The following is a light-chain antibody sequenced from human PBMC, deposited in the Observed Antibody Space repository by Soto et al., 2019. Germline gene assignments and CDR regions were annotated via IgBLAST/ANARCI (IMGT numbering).Light chain of an antibody. V-gene: IGLV4-69*01. J-gene: IGLJ2*01. Sequence: QLVLTQSPSASASLGASVKLTCTLSSGHSTYAIAWHQQQPEKGPRYLMKLNGDGSHTRGDGIPDRFSGSSSGAERYLTISSLQSEDEADYYCQTWDTGIVVFGGGTKLTVL. CDR3: QTWDTGIVV. CDR1: SGHSTYA. CDR2: LNGDGSH.